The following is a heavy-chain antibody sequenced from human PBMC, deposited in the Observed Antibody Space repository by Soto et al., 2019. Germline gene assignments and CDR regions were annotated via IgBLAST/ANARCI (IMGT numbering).Heavy chain of an antibody. Sequence: GGSLRLSCAASGFTFSSYSMNWVRQAPGKGLEWVSSISSSSSYIYYADSVKGRFTISRDNAKNSLYLQMNSLRAEDTAVYYCARDGYDFWSDSYYYGMDVWGQGTTVTVS. CDR1: GFTFSSYS. CDR3: ARDGYDFWSDSYYYGMDV. CDR2: ISSSSSYI. V-gene: IGHV3-21*01. J-gene: IGHJ6*02. D-gene: IGHD3-3*01.